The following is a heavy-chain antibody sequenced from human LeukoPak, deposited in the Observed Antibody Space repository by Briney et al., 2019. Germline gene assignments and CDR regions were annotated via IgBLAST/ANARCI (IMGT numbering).Heavy chain of an antibody. CDR1: GFTFSSYS. D-gene: IGHD3-22*01. CDR2: ISSSSSTI. CDR3: ARVGDSSGYYYVDY. J-gene: IGHJ4*02. V-gene: IGHV3-48*01. Sequence: GGSLRLSCAASGFTFSSYSMNWVRQAPGKGLEWVSYISSSSSTIYYADSVKGRFTISRDNAKNSLYLQMTSLRAEDTAVYYCARVGDSSGYYYVDYWGQGTLVTASS.